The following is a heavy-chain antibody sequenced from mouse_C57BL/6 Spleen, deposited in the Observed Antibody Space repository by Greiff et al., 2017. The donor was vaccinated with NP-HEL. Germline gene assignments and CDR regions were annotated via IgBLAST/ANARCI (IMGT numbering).Heavy chain of an antibody. Sequence: QVQLQQPGAELVRPGSSVKLSCKASGYTFTSYWRDWVKQRPGQGLEWIGNIYPSDSETHYNQKVKDKDTLNVEKSSSTAYLQLSSLTSEDSAVYYCARRIGYDYDVPFAYWGQGTLVTVSA. CDR2: IYPSDSET. V-gene: IGHV1-61*01. CDR3: ARRIGYDYDVPFAY. CDR1: GYTFTSYW. J-gene: IGHJ3*01. D-gene: IGHD2-4*01.